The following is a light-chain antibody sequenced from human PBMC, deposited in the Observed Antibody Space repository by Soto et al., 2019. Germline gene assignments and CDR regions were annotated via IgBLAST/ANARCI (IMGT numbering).Light chain of an antibody. CDR1: QSINTW. Sequence: DIQMTQSPSTLSASVGDRVTITCRASQSINTWLAWYQQKPGKAPKLLIYKASSSESGVPSRFSGSGSGTEFTFTISSLEPDDFATYYCQQYNSYSGTFGQGTKVDIK. V-gene: IGKV1-5*03. CDR2: KAS. CDR3: QQYNSYSGT. J-gene: IGKJ1*01.